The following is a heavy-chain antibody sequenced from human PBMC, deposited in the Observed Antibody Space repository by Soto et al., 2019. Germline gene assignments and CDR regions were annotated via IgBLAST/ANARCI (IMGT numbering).Heavy chain of an antibody. CDR1: GFNFNSYW. J-gene: IGHJ4*02. CDR3: ARGGSGAFYLDS. V-gene: IGHV3-74*01. Sequence: GGSLRLSCEASGFNFNSYWIHWVRQAPGEGLVWVSRINGDGSTTNYADSVKGRFASSRDNAKNTLYLQMNSLRAEDTAVYYCARGGSGAFYLDSWGQGTLVTVSS. CDR2: INGDGSTT. D-gene: IGHD3-10*01.